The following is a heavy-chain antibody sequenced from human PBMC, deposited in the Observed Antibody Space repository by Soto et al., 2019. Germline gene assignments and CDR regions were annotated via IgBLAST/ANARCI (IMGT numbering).Heavy chain of an antibody. CDR3: VRHVTATRWFNWFDP. Sequence: NPSETLSLTCSVSGASVTGTTYYWGWIHQSTGKGLEWIGNIYHNGRTDYNPSLKNRVAISIDATKTQLSLKLTSVSAADTAMYYCVRHVTATRWFNWFDPWGQGTLVTVSS. CDR1: GASVTGTTYY. V-gene: IGHV4-39*01. D-gene: IGHD2-15*01. J-gene: IGHJ5*02. CDR2: IYHNGRT.